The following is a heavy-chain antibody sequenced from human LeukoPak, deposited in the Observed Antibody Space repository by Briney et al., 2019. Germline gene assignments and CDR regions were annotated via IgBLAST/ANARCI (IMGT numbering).Heavy chain of an antibody. J-gene: IGHJ4*02. CDR3: ARFPPGDYGY. CDR2: IYTSGST. CDR1: GGSISSYY. Sequence: SETLSLTYTVSGGSISSYYWSWIRQPPGKGLEWIGYIYTSGSTNYNPSLKSRVTISVDTSKNQFSLKLSTVTVADTAVYYCARFPPGDYGYWGQGTLVTVSS. D-gene: IGHD4-17*01. V-gene: IGHV4-4*09.